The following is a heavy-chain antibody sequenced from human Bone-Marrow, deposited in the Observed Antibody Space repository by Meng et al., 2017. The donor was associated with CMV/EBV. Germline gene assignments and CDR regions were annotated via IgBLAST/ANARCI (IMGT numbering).Heavy chain of an antibody. V-gene: IGHV3-53*01. J-gene: IGHJ4*02. CDR3: ARIFSSWLYYFDY. CDR2: IYSGGST. Sequence: GESLKISCAASGFTVSSNYMSWVRQAPGKGLEWVSVIYSGGSTYYADSVKGRFTISRDNAKNTLYLQMNSLRAEDTAVYYCARIFSSWLYYFDYWGQGTLVTVSS. D-gene: IGHD6-13*01. CDR1: GFTVSSNY.